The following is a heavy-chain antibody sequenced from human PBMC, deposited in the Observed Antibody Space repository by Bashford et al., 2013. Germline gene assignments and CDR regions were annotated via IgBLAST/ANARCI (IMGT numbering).Heavy chain of an antibody. V-gene: IGHV2-5*01. CDR1: GFSLTTSGVG. D-gene: IGHD3-9*01. Sequence: SGPTLVKPTQSLTLTCTFSGFSLTTSGVGVAWIRQPPAKALEWLAVIYWNHDKRYSPSLKNRLTITKDTSKNQVVLTMTNVDPMDTATYYCAYRTQAFDYHGVDVWGQRDHGHRLL. CDR2: IYWNHDK. CDR3: AYRTQAFDYHGVDV. J-gene: IGHJ6*04.